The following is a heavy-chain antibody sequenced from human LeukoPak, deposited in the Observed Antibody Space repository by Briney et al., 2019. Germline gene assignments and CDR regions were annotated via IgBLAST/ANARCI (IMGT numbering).Heavy chain of an antibody. V-gene: IGHV3-21*04. J-gene: IGHJ6*03. CDR3: ARDRHTAMVYYYYYMDV. Sequence: PGGSLRLSCAGSGSTFSNYSINWVRQAPGKGLEWVSSISPSSHYIYYADSVRGRFTISRDNARNSLYLQMNSLRDEDTAVYYCARDRHTAMVYYYYYMDVWGTGTTVTVSS. CDR2: ISPSSHYI. D-gene: IGHD5-18*01. CDR1: GSTFSNYS.